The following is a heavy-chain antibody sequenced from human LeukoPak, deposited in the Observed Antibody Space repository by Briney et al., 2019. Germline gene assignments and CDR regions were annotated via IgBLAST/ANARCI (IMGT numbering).Heavy chain of an antibody. D-gene: IGHD3-10*01. CDR1: GFTFSSYS. CDR2: ISSSSSTI. J-gene: IGHJ4*02. CDR3: ARDRVMYGSGIFDY. Sequence: GGSLRLSCAASGFTFSSYSMNWVRQAPGKGLEWVSYISSSSSTIYYADSVKGRFTISRDNAKNSLYLQMNSLRAEDTAVYYCARDRVMYGSGIFDYWGQGTLVTVSS. V-gene: IGHV3-48*01.